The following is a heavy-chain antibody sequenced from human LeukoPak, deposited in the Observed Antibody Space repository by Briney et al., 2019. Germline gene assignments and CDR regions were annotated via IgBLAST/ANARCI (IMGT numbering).Heavy chain of an antibody. CDR2: ISYDGSKK. Sequence: PGGSLRLSCAASGFTFSSYVMYWVRQAPGKGLEWVAQISYDGSKKYYADSVKGRFTISRDNAKNTLSLHMNSLRAEDTAVYYCAKARIAAAAYYFDYWGQGTLVTVSS. J-gene: IGHJ4*02. CDR3: AKARIAAAAYYFDY. D-gene: IGHD6-13*01. V-gene: IGHV3-30-3*01. CDR1: GFTFSSYV.